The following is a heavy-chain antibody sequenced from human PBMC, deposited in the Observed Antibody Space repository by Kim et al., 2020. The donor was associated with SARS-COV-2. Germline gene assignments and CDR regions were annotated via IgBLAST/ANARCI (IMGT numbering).Heavy chain of an antibody. CDR1: GFTFSSYS. CDR2: ISSSSSYI. J-gene: IGHJ4*02. Sequence: GGSLRLSCAASGFTFSSYSMNWVRQAPGKGLEWVSSISSSSSYIYYADSVKGRFTISRDNAKNSLYLQMNSLRAEDTAVYYCARATPLIGGSYPPFDYWGQGTLVTVSS. CDR3: ARATPLIGGSYPPFDY. D-gene: IGHD1-26*01. V-gene: IGHV3-21*01.